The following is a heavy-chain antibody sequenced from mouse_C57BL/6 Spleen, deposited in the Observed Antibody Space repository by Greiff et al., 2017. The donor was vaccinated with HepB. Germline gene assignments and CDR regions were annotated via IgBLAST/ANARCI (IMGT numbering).Heavy chain of an antibody. CDR2: ISSGSSTI. CDR1: GFTFSDYG. J-gene: IGHJ2*01. Sequence: EVQRVESGGGLVKPGGSLKLSGAASGFTFSDYGMHWVRQAPEKGLEWVAYISSGSSTIYYADTVKGRFTISRDNAKNTLFLQMTSLRSEDTAMYYCAKLVDYSGQRTTLTVSS. V-gene: IGHV5-17*01. CDR3: AKLVDY. D-gene: IGHD4-1*01.